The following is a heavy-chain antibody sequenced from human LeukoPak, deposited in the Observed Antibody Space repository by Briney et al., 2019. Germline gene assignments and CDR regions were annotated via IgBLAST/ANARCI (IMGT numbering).Heavy chain of an antibody. D-gene: IGHD4-23*01. Sequence: SETLSLTCTVSGGSISSSSYYWGWIRQPPGKGLEWIGSIYYSGSTYYNPSLKSRVTISVDTSKNQFSLKLSSVTAADTAVYYCARDGGNSVGPWGQGTLVTVSS. CDR3: ARDGGNSVGP. CDR1: GGSISSSSYY. CDR2: IYYSGST. J-gene: IGHJ4*02. V-gene: IGHV4-39*07.